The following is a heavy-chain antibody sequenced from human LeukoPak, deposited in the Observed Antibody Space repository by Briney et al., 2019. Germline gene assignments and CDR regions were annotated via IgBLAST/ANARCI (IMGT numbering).Heavy chain of an antibody. CDR3: ARDPRGEKYFDL. D-gene: IGHD3-10*01. CDR1: RFTFSSHW. Sequence: GGSLRLSCVVSRFTFSSHWMSWVRQAPGKGLEWVANINQDGSEKYYVDSAKGRFTISRDNAKNSLYLQMNSLRAGDTAVYYCARDPRGEKYFDLWGRGTLVTVSS. CDR2: INQDGSEK. J-gene: IGHJ2*01. V-gene: IGHV3-7*01.